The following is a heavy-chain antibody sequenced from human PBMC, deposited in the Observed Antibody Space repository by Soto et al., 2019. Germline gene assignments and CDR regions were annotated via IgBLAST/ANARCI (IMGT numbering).Heavy chain of an antibody. CDR2: SYPGDSNT. J-gene: IGHJ6*02. Sequence: PGESLKISCKGSGYNLTNYWIGWVRQMPWKCLEWMGVSYPGDSNTRYRPSFQAQVTISAAKSISTAYLQWNSLKASDTAMYYCARRDTSSMAVMDVWAQGCTVTVSS. CDR3: ARRDTSSMAVMDV. CDR1: GYNLTNYW. D-gene: IGHD6-6*01. V-gene: IGHV5-51*01.